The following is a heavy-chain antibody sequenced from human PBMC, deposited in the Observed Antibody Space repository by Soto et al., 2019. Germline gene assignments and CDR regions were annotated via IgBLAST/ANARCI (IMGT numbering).Heavy chain of an antibody. CDR3: ARGKSSRYFDY. J-gene: IGHJ4*02. D-gene: IGHD6-13*01. CDR1: GFTFRSYW. CDR2: INQDGSEK. Sequence: GGSLRLSCAASGFTFRSYWMSWVRQAPGKGLEWVANINQDGSEKDYVDSVKGRFSISRDNAENSLYLHVNSLRAEDTAVYYCARGKSSRYFDYWGQGNLITVSS. V-gene: IGHV3-7*01.